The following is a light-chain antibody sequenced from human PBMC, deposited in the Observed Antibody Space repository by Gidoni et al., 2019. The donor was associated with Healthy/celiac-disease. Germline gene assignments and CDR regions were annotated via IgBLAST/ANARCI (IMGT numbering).Light chain of an antibody. Sequence: DIQMTQSPSSLSASVGDRVTIPCRASQSISSYLHWYQQKPGKAPKLLIYAASSLHSGVPSRFSGSGSGTDFTLTISSLQPEDFATYYCQQSYSTPRTFGQGTKLEIK. CDR2: AAS. J-gene: IGKJ2*02. CDR3: QQSYSTPRT. CDR1: QSISSY. V-gene: IGKV1-39*01.